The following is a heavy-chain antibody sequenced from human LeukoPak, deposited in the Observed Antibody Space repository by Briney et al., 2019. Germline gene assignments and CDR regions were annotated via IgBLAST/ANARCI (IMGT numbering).Heavy chain of an antibody. CDR2: IWYDGSNK. CDR3: AKNDIEFRSSYYFDY. V-gene: IGHV3-33*06. Sequence: GGSLRLSCAASGFTFRSYGMHWVRQAPGKGLEWVAVIWYDGSNKYYADSVKGRFTISRDNSKNTLYLQMNSLRAEDTAVYYCAKNDIEFRSSYYFDYWGQGTLVTVSS. D-gene: IGHD5-12*01. CDR1: GFTFRSYG. J-gene: IGHJ4*02.